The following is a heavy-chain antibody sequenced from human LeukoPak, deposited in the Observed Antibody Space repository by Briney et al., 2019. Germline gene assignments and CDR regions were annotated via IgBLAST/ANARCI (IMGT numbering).Heavy chain of an antibody. CDR2: IYHSGNT. D-gene: IGHD3-10*01. CDR1: GYSISSGYY. CDR3: ARVASGSYLGYFDY. V-gene: IGHV4-38-2*02. Sequence: SETLSLTCTVSGYSISSGYYWGWIRQPPGKGLEWIGTIYHSGNTYYNPSLKSRVTISVDTSKNQFSLNLSSVTAADTAVYYCARVASGSYLGYFDYWGQGTLVTVSS. J-gene: IGHJ4*02.